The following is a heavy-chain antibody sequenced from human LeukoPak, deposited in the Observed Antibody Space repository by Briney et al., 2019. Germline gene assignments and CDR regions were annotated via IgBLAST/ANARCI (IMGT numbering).Heavy chain of an antibody. CDR3: AKGSIVGATSYYYMDV. D-gene: IGHD1-26*01. Sequence: PGGSLRLSCLASRFTFSSYAMSWVRQAPGKGLEWVSTISDSGGRTYYADSVKGRFTISRDNSKNTLYLQMNSLRAEDTAVYYCAKGSIVGATSYYYMDVWGKGTTVTMSS. CDR1: RFTFSSYA. V-gene: IGHV3-23*01. CDR2: ISDSGGRT. J-gene: IGHJ6*03.